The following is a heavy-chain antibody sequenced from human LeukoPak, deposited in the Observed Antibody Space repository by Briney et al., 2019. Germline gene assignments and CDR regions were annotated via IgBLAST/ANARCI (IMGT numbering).Heavy chain of an antibody. Sequence: SGGSLRLSCAASGFTFSSYAMSWVRQAPGKGLEWVSAISGSGGSTYYADSVKGRFTVSRDDSKNTAYLHMNSLKTEDTALYYCTRDSGTYNWFDPWGQGTLVTVSS. J-gene: IGHJ5*02. D-gene: IGHD1-26*01. CDR2: ISGSGGST. V-gene: IGHV3-23*01. CDR1: GFTFSSYA. CDR3: TRDSGTYNWFDP.